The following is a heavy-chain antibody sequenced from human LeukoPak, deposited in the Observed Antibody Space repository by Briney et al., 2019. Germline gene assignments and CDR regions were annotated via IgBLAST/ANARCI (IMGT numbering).Heavy chain of an antibody. Sequence: GGSLRLSCAASGFTFSSYAISWVRQAPGKGLEWVSAISGSGGSTYYADSVKGRFTISRDNSKNTLYLQMNSLRAEDTAVYYCAKDPTSSSWFDYWGQGTLVTVSS. V-gene: IGHV3-23*01. CDR2: ISGSGGST. CDR1: GFTFSSYA. D-gene: IGHD6-13*01. CDR3: AKDPTSSSWFDY. J-gene: IGHJ4*02.